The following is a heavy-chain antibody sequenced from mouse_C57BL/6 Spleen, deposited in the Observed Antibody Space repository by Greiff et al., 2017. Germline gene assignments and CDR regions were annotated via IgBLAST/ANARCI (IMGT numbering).Heavy chain of an antibody. J-gene: IGHJ4*01. V-gene: IGHV1-52*01. CDR1: GYTFTSYW. CDR3: ARRPYYDYDEAMDY. Sequence: QVQLQQPGAELVRPGSSVKLSCKASGYTFTSYWMHWVKQRPIQGLEWIGNIDPSDSETHYNQKFKDKATLTVDKSSSTAYMQLSSLTSEDSAVYYCARRPYYDYDEAMDYWGQGTSVTVSS. D-gene: IGHD2-4*01. CDR2: IDPSDSET.